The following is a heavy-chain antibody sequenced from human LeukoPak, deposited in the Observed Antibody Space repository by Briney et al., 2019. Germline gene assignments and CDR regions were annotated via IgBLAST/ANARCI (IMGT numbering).Heavy chain of an antibody. V-gene: IGHV5-51*01. CDR1: GSGFTSYW. D-gene: IGHD5-18*01. Sequence: GASLQISCKGSGSGFTSYWIGWVRQMPGKGLEWMGIIYPGDSDTRYSPSFQGQVTISADKSISTAYLQWSSLKASDTAMYYCASVRDTADYFDYWGQGTLVTVSS. CDR2: IYPGDSDT. J-gene: IGHJ4*02. CDR3: ASVRDTADYFDY.